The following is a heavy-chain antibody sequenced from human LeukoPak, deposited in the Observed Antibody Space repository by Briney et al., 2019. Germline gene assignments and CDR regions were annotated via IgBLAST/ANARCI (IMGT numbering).Heavy chain of an antibody. CDR3: ARGVRITIFGVVIGDSFDY. CDR2: INHSGST. V-gene: IGHV4-34*01. D-gene: IGHD3-3*01. Sequence: SETLSLTCAVYGGSFSGYYWSWIRQPPGKGLEWIGEINHSGSTNYNPSLKSRVTISVGTSKNQFSLKLSSVTAADTAVYYCARGVRITIFGVVIGDSFDYWGQGTLVTVSS. J-gene: IGHJ4*02. CDR1: GGSFSGYY.